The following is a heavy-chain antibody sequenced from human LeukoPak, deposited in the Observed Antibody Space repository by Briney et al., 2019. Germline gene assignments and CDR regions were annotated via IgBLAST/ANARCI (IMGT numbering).Heavy chain of an antibody. J-gene: IGHJ5*02. V-gene: IGHV4-4*09. CDR1: GGSISSYY. D-gene: IGHD3-10*01. Sequence: NPSETLSLTCTVSGGSISSYYWSWIRQPPGKGLEWIGYIYTSGSTNYNPSLKSRVTISVDTSKNQFYLKLSSVTAADTAVYYCARQNYYGSGSYYNVIWFDPWGQGTLVTVSS. CDR2: IYTSGST. CDR3: ARQNYYGSGSYYNVIWFDP.